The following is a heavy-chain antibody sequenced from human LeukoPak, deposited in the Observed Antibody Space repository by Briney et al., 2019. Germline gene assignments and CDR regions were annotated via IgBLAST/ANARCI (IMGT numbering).Heavy chain of an antibody. CDR3: ARIYSRGWSLDY. D-gene: IGHD6-19*01. Sequence: SETLSLTCTVSGVSISSYYWTWIRQSAGKGLEWIGRMYTSGSTKYSPPFESRVTMSGDASKNQFSLRLNSVTAAHTAIYYCARIYSRGWSLDYWGPGTLVTVSS. CDR1: GVSISSYY. J-gene: IGHJ4*02. CDR2: MYTSGST. V-gene: IGHV4-4*07.